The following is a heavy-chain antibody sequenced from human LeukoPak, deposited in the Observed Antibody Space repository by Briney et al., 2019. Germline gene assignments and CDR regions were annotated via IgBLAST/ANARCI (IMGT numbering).Heavy chain of an antibody. Sequence: GGSLRLSCAASGFTFSSYEMNWVRQAPGKGLEWVSYISSSGSTIYYADSVKGRFTISGDNAKNSLYLQMNSLRAEDTAVYYCARDRLRGSDYWGQGTLVTVSS. CDR2: ISSSGSTI. CDR3: ARDRLRGSDY. D-gene: IGHD4-17*01. J-gene: IGHJ4*02. V-gene: IGHV3-48*03. CDR1: GFTFSSYE.